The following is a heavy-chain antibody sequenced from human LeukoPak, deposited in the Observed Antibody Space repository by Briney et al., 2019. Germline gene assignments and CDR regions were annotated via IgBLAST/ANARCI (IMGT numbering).Heavy chain of an antibody. CDR1: GGSISSYY. J-gene: IGHJ5*02. V-gene: IGHV4-59*01. Sequence: SETLSLTCTVSGGSISSYYWSWIRQPPGKGLEWIGYIYYSGSTNYNPSLKSRVTISVDTSKNQFSLKLSSVTAADTAVYYCARSLVYCGGDCYSSWFDPWGQGTLVTVSS. CDR3: ARSLVYCGGDCYSSWFDP. D-gene: IGHD2-21*02. CDR2: IYYSGST.